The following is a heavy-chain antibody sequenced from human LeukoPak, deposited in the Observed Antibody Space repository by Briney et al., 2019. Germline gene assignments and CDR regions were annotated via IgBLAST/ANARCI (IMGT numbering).Heavy chain of an antibody. CDR2: INSDGGST. V-gene: IGHV3-74*01. Sequence: PGGSLRLSCAASGFTFSSYWMHWVRQAPGKGLVWVSRINSDGGSTSYADSVKGRFTISRDNAKNTLYLQMNSLRAEDTAVYYCASFPRGYCSGGSCYKWDYWGQGTLVTVSS. D-gene: IGHD2-15*01. CDR1: GFTFSSYW. CDR3: ASFPRGYCSGGSCYKWDY. J-gene: IGHJ4*02.